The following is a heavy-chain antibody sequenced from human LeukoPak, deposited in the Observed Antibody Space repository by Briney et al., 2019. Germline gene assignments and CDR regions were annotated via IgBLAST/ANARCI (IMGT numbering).Heavy chain of an antibody. V-gene: IGHV4-31*03. D-gene: IGHD2-15*01. CDR3: ARDLGSGGTLFDY. CDR2: IYYSGST. J-gene: IGHJ4*02. Sequence: SQTLSLTCTVSGGSISSGGYYWSWIRQPPGKGLEWIGYIYYSGSTYYNPSLKSRVTISVDTSKNQFSLKLSSVTAADTAVHYCARDLGSGGTLFDYWGQGTLVTVSS. CDR1: GGSISSGGYY.